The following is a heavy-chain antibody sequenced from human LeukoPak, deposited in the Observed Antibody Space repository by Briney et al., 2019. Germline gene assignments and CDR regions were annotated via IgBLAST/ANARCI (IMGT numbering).Heavy chain of an antibody. CDR2: IWYDGSNK. Sequence: PGRSLRLSCAASGFTFSSYGMHWVRQAPGKGLEWVAVIWYDGSNKYYADSVKGRFTISRDNSKNTLYLQMNSLRAEDTAVYYCARGGWDIVGTILDYWGQGTLVTVSS. D-gene: IGHD5-12*01. V-gene: IGHV3-33*01. J-gene: IGHJ4*02. CDR3: ARGGWDIVGTILDY. CDR1: GFTFSSYG.